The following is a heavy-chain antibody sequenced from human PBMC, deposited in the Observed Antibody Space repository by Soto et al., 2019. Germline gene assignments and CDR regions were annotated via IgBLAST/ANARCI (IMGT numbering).Heavy chain of an antibody. Sequence: LRLSCAASGFTFSSYAMNWVRQAPGKGLEWVALISHDGINKYYADSVRGRFTISRDSSTNTLYLQMNSLRAADTAVYYCGRCTSTSCHLGSDYWGQGTLVTVSS. V-gene: IGHV3-30-3*01. D-gene: IGHD2-2*01. CDR2: ISHDGINK. CDR1: GFTFSSYA. J-gene: IGHJ4*02. CDR3: GRCTSTSCHLGSDY.